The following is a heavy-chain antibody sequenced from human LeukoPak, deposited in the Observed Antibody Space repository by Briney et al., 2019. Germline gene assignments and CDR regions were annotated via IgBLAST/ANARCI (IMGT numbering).Heavy chain of an antibody. J-gene: IGHJ4*02. V-gene: IGHV4-30-4*01. D-gene: IGHD3-22*01. CDR1: GGSINSRDHY. CDR3: ARESPYYSDPFSYSVGVVGFDY. Sequence: SQTLSLTCTVSGGSINSRDHYWSWIRQAPGKGLEWIGYIHYSGSTYYNPSLKSRVTISLDTSKNQFSLRLTSVTAADTAVFYCARESPYYSDPFSYSVGVVGFDYWGQGTLVTVSS. CDR2: IHYSGST.